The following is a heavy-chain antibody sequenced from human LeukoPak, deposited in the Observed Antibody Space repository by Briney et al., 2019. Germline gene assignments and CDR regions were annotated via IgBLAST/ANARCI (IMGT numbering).Heavy chain of an antibody. J-gene: IGHJ4*02. CDR1: GGSISSYY. D-gene: IGHD6-19*01. CDR2: IYYSGST. CDR3: ARASIAVAGFDY. V-gene: IGHV4-59*06. Sequence: SETLSLTCTVSGGSISSYYWSWIRQHPGEGLEWIGYIYYSGSTYYNPSLKSRVTISVDTSKNQFSLKLSSVTAADTAVYYCARASIAVAGFDYWGQGTLVTVSS.